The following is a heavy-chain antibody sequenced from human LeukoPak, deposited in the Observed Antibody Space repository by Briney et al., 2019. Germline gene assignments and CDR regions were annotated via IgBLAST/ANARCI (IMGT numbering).Heavy chain of an antibody. CDR1: GFTLSSYE. CDR3: ARASIFSRSFDY. V-gene: IGHV3-48*03. CDR2: ISSSGTTI. D-gene: IGHD3-9*01. J-gene: IGHJ4*02. Sequence: VGSLRLSCAASGFTLSSYEMNWVRQAPGKGLGWLSYISSSGTTIYYADSVKGRFTISRDNAKNSLYLQMNSLRVEDTAVYYCARASIFSRSFDYWGKGTLVTVSS.